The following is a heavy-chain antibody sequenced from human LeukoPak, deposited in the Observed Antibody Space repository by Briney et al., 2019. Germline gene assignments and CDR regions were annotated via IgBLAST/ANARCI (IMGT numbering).Heavy chain of an antibody. CDR2: ISAYNGNT. V-gene: IGHV1-18*01. J-gene: IGHJ4*02. CDR1: GYTFTSYG. D-gene: IGHD3-22*01. Sequence: ASVKVSCKASGYTFTSYGISWVRQAPGQGLEWMGWISAYNGNTNYAQKLQGRVTMTTDTSTSTAYMELRSLRSDDTAVYYCARPYYYDSSGYYQPYYFDYWGQGTLVTVSS. CDR3: ARPYYYDSSGYYQPYYFDY.